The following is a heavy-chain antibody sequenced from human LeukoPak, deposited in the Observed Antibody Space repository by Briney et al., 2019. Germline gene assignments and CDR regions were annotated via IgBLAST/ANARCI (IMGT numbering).Heavy chain of an antibody. V-gene: IGHV4-59*01. CDR1: GGSISSYY. CDR2: IDYSGST. D-gene: IGHD5-24*01. J-gene: IGHJ5*02. Sequence: DPSETLSLTCTVSGGSISSYYCSWIRQPPGKGLEWIGYIDYSGSTNYNPSLKSRVIISKDTPNNQCSLQLSSGTAADTAVYYCARDLSERRLARFDPWGQGTLVTVSS. CDR3: ARDLSERRLARFDP.